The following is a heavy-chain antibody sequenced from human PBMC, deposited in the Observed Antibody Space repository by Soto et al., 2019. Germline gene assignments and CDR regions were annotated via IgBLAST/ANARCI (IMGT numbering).Heavy chain of an antibody. CDR3: ARDVERAVDTAMVTGGYGY. D-gene: IGHD5-18*01. CDR2: INPSGGST. J-gene: IGHJ4*02. Sequence: ASVKVSCKASGYTFTSYYMHWVRQAPGQGLEWMGIINPSGGSTSYAQKFQGRVTMTRDTSTSTVYMELSSLRSEDTAVYYCARDVERAVDTAMVTGGYGYWGQGALVTVSS. V-gene: IGHV1-46*01. CDR1: GYTFTSYY.